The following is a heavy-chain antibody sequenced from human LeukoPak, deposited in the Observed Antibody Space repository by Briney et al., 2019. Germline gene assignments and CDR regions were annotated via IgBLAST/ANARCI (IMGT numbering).Heavy chain of an antibody. CDR2: TSAYNGNT. D-gene: IGHD1-14*01. Sequence: ASVKVSCKASGYTFTSYGISWVRQAPGQGLEWMGWTSAYNGNTNYAQKLQGRVTMTTDTSTSTAYMELRSLRSDDTAVYYCASPRTTRGAFDIWGQGTMVTVSS. CDR3: ASPRTTRGAFDI. V-gene: IGHV1-18*01. CDR1: GYTFTSYG. J-gene: IGHJ3*02.